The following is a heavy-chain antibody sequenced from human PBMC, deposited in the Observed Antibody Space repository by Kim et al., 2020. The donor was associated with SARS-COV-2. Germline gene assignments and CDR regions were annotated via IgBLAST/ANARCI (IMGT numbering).Heavy chain of an antibody. V-gene: IGHV4-31*03. CDR3: ARGIISAHHTMTTVTEVYYYYGMDV. J-gene: IGHJ6*02. CDR1: GGSISSGGYY. D-gene: IGHD4-4*01. Sequence: SETLSLTCTVSGGSISSGGYYWSWIRQHPGKGLEWIGYIYYSGSTYYNPSLKSRVTISVDTSKNQFSLKLSSVTAADTAVYYCARGIISAHHTMTTVTEVYYYYGMDVWGQGTTVTVSS. CDR2: IYYSGST.